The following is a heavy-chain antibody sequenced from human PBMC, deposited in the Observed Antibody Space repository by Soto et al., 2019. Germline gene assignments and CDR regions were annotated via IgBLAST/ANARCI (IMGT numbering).Heavy chain of an antibody. CDR1: GDSITSHH. J-gene: IGHJ4*02. D-gene: IGHD2-15*01. V-gene: IGHV4-59*08. CDR3: ARLPNIGPNPPFDH. Sequence: QVQLQESGPRLVKPSETLSLTCAVSGDSITSHHWSWVRQSPGKGLECIGWIHYSGNYIYNPSLGGRIRISLDTSRSQFSLMLTSVTAADTAVYYCARLPNIGPNPPFDHWGQGILVTVSS. CDR2: IHYSGNY.